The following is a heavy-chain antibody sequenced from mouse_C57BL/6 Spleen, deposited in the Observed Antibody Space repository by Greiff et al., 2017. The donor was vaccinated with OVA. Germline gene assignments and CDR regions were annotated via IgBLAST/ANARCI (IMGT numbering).Heavy chain of an antibody. CDR3: ARYDGYSNWYFDV. V-gene: IGHV5-4*03. D-gene: IGHD2-3*01. Sequence: EVKLVESGGGLVKPGGSLKLSCAASGFTFSSYAMSWVRQTPEKRLELVATISDGGSYTYYPDNVKGRFTISRDNAKNNLYLQMSHLKSEDTAMYYCARYDGYSNWYFDVWGTGTTVTVSS. CDR1: GFTFSSYA. CDR2: ISDGGSYT. J-gene: IGHJ1*03.